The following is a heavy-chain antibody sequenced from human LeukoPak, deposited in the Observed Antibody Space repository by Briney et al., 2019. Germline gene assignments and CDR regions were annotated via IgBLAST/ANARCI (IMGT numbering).Heavy chain of an antibody. V-gene: IGHV1-2*02. J-gene: IGHJ4*02. Sequence: EASVKVSCKASGYTFTAYYVHWVRQAPGQGLEWMGWIHPNSGGTKYAQNFQGRVTMTRDTSSRTAYMELSSLRSDDTAVYYCARGDIYWDYWGQGTQVTVSS. CDR2: IHPNSGGT. CDR3: ARGDIYWDY. D-gene: IGHD2-15*01. CDR1: GYTFTAYY.